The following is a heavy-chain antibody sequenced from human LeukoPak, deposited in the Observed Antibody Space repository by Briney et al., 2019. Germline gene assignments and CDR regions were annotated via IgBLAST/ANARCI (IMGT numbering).Heavy chain of an antibody. V-gene: IGHV4-39*01. D-gene: IGHD6-13*01. Sequence: SETLSLTCTVSGGSISSSSYYWGWIRQPPGKGLEWIGSIYYSGSTYYNPSLKSRVTISVDTSKNQFSLKLSSVTAADTAVYYCARGAAAVERRTSQFDPWGQGTLVTVSS. CDR3: ARGAAAVERRTSQFDP. CDR1: GGSISSSSYY. CDR2: IYYSGST. J-gene: IGHJ5*02.